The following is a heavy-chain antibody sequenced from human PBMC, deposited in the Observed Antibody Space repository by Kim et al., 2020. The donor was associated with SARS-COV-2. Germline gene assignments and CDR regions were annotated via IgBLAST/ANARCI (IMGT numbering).Heavy chain of an antibody. CDR3: ARDGCGGNCYPGGN. CDR2: IWSDGNKK. Sequence: GGSLRLSCATSAFSFSTYGMHWVRQAPGKGLEWVAVIWSDGNKKYYTDSVKGRFTISRDNSNNTLYLQMHSLRAEDTAVYYCARDGCGGNCYPGGNWGQGVLVTVSS. J-gene: IGHJ4*02. CDR1: AFSFSTYG. V-gene: IGHV3-33*01. D-gene: IGHD2-21*02.